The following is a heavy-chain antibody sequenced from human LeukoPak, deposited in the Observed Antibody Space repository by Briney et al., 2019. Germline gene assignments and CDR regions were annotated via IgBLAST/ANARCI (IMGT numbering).Heavy chain of an antibody. CDR3: SRGYCSGGSCYFDFDY. Sequence: GRSLRLSCTASGFTSGDYAMSWLRQAPGKGLVWVGFIRSKAYGGTTEYAASVKGRSTISRDDSKSIDYLQMNSLKTEDTGVYYCSRGYCSGGSCYFDFDYWGQGTLVTVSS. D-gene: IGHD2-15*01. CDR1: GFTSGDYA. V-gene: IGHV3-49*03. J-gene: IGHJ4*02. CDR2: IRSKAYGGTT.